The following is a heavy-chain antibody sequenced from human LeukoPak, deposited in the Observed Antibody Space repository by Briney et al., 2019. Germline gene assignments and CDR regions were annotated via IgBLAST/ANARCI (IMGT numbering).Heavy chain of an antibody. CDR3: ARRRDGGFDY. CDR1: GFTFSNDW. D-gene: IGHD5-24*01. Sequence: GGSLRLSCAASGFTFSNDWMSWVRQAPGKELEWVANIKQDGSEKYYVDSVKGRFTISRDNAKNSLYLQMNSLRAEDTAVYYCARRRDGGFDYWGQGTLVTVSS. V-gene: IGHV3-7*01. J-gene: IGHJ4*02. CDR2: IKQDGSEK.